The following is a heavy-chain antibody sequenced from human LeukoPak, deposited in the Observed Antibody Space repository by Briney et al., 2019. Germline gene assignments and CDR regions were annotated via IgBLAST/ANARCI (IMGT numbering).Heavy chain of an antibody. CDR3: ARSYCSSTSCFDYFDY. CDR2: ISWNSGSI. Sequence: GGSLRLSCAASGFTFDDYAMHWVRQAPGKGLEWVSGISWNSGSIGYADSVKGRFTISRDNAKNSLYLQMNSLRAEDTAVYYCARSYCSSTSCFDYFDYWGQGTLVTVSS. D-gene: IGHD2-2*01. CDR1: GFTFDDYA. V-gene: IGHV3-9*01. J-gene: IGHJ4*02.